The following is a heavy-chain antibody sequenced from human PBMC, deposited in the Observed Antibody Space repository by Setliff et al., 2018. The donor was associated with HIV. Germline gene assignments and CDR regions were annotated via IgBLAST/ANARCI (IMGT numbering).Heavy chain of an antibody. J-gene: IGHJ4*02. Sequence: GGSLRLSCAASGFTFSNYEMNWVRQAPGKGLEWVSYISSSGSTIYYADSVKGRFTISRDSAKNSLYLQMNSLRAEDTAVYYCARDRGYSGFDPDYFDYWGQGTPVTVSS. D-gene: IGHD5-12*01. V-gene: IGHV3-48*03. CDR1: GFTFSNYE. CDR2: ISSSGSTI. CDR3: ARDRGYSGFDPDYFDY.